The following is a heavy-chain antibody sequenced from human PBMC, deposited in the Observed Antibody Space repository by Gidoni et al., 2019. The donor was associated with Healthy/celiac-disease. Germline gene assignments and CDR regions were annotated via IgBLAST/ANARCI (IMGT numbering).Heavy chain of an antibody. V-gene: IGHV1-69*06. CDR1: GGTFSSYA. CDR3: AREIVVVPYYYGMDV. Sequence: QVQLVQSGAEVKKPGSSVTVSCKASGGTFSSYAISWVRQAPGQGLEWMGGLIPIFGTANYAQKLQGRVTITADKSTSTAYMELSSLRSEDTAVYYCAREIVVVPYYYGMDVWGQGTTVTVSS. J-gene: IGHJ6*02. D-gene: IGHD3-22*01. CDR2: LIPIFGTA.